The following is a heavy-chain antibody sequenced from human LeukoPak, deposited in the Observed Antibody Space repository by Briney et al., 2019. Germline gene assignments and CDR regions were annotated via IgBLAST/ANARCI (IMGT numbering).Heavy chain of an antibody. J-gene: IGHJ2*01. CDR2: IYPGDSDT. CDR1: GYSFTSYW. CDR3: ARQTLIAGTSYWYFDL. V-gene: IGHV5-51*01. D-gene: IGHD1-20*01. Sequence: RGESLKISCKGSGYSFTSYWIGWVRQMPGKGLQWMGIIYPGDSDTRYSPSFQGQVTISADKSISTAYLQWSSLKASDTAMYYCARQTLIAGTSYWYFDLWGRGTLVTVSS.